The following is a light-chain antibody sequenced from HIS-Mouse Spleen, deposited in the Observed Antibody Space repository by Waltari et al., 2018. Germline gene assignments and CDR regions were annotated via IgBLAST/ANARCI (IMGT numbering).Light chain of an antibody. CDR1: VLAKKY. CDR2: KDS. J-gene: IGLJ2*01. Sequence: SYELTQPSSVSVSPGQTARITCSGDVLAKKYARWFQQKPGQAPVLVIYKDSERPSGTPERFSGSSSGTTVTLTSSGAQVEDEADYYCYSAADNSGVFGGGTKLTVL. V-gene: IGLV3-27*01. CDR3: YSAADNSGV.